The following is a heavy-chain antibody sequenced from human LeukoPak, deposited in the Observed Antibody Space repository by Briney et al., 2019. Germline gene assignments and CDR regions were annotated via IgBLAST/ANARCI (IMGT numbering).Heavy chain of an antibody. CDR1: GGSIGSSSHY. CDR2: IYYSGST. J-gene: IGHJ4*02. Sequence: SETLSLTCTVSGGSIGSSSHYWGWIWQPPGKGLEWIGSIYYSGSTYYNPSLKSRVAISVDTSKNQFSLKLSSVTAADTAVYYCARGYGSDIVVVPAAIPIKYYFDYWGQGTLVTVSS. V-gene: IGHV4-39*01. D-gene: IGHD2-2*02. CDR3: ARGYGSDIVVVPAAIPIKYYFDY.